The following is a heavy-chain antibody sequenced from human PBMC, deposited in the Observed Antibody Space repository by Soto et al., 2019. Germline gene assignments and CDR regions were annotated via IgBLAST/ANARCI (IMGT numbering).Heavy chain of an antibody. Sequence: QITLKESGPTLVKPTQTLTLTCTFSGFSLSTSGVGVGWIRQPPGKALEWLAIIYWDDDKRYSPSLKCRLTIPQNTSNNKVVLTKTNMDPVDTSTYYCAQLLSSCIEEWLLYCYMDVWGKGTTVTVSS. CDR3: AQLLSSCIEEWLLYCYMDV. V-gene: IGHV2-5*02. CDR2: IYWDDDK. D-gene: IGHD3-3*01. J-gene: IGHJ6*03. CDR1: GFSLSTSGVG.